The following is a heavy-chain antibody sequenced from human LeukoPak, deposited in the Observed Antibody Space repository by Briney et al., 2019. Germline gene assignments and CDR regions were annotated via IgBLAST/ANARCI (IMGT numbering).Heavy chain of an antibody. CDR3: ARDPGYSSGWYRGGYYFDY. J-gene: IGHJ4*02. D-gene: IGHD6-19*01. CDR2: ISSSGSTI. V-gene: IGHV3-48*03. CDR1: GFTFSSYE. Sequence: GGSLRLSCAASGFTFSSYEMNWVRQAPGKGLEWVSYISSSGSTIYYADSVKGRFTISRDNAKNSLYLQMNSLRAEDTAVYYCARDPGYSSGWYRGGYYFDYWSQGTLVTVSS.